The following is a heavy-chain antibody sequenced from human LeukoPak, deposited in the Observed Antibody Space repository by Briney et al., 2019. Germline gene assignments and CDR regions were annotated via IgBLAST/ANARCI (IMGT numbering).Heavy chain of an antibody. CDR3: AREPGFDSSGYLNWFDP. Sequence: PSETLSLTCTVSGGSISGYYWSWIRQPPGKGPEWIGYIYYSGSTNYNPSLKSRVTISVDTSKNQFSLKMNSVTAADTAVYYCAREPGFDSSGYLNWFDPWGQGTLVTVSS. J-gene: IGHJ5*02. D-gene: IGHD3-22*01. CDR1: GGSISGYY. CDR2: IYYSGST. V-gene: IGHV4-59*12.